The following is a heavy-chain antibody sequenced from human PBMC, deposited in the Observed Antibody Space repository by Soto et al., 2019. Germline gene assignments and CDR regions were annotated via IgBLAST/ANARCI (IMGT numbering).Heavy chain of an antibody. CDR3: AKTKGVFGVVFDY. V-gene: IGHV3-9*01. Sequence: EVQLVESGGGLVQPGRSLSLSCAASGFTFDDYAMHWVRQAPGKGLEWVSGISWNSGSIGYADSVKGRFTISRDNAKNSLYLQMNSLRAEDTALYYCAKTKGVFGVVFDYWGQGTLVTVSS. CDR1: GFTFDDYA. D-gene: IGHD3-3*01. J-gene: IGHJ4*02. CDR2: ISWNSGSI.